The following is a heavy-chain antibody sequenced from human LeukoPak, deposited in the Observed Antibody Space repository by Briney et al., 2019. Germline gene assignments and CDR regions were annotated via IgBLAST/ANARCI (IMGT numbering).Heavy chain of an antibody. D-gene: IGHD2-21*02. Sequence: PGGSLRLSCAASGFTVSAHYMNWVRQAPGKGLEWVSYISSISTIYYADSVKGRFTISRDNAKNSLYLQMNSLRDGDTAVYYCARGNCGGDCYSADYWGQGTLVTVSS. CDR3: ARGNCGGDCYSADY. J-gene: IGHJ4*02. CDR2: ISSISTI. V-gene: IGHV3-69-1*01. CDR1: GFTVSAHY.